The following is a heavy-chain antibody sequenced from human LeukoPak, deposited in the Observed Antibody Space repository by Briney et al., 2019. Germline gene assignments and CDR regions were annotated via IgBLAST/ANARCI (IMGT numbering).Heavy chain of an antibody. J-gene: IGHJ4*02. D-gene: IGHD4-17*01. CDR2: IIPIFGTA. CDR1: GYTFTGYY. Sequence: SVKVSCKASGYTFTGYYMHWVRQAPGQGLEWMGGIIPIFGTANYAQKFQGRVTITTDESTSTAYMELSSLRSEDTAVYYCARGVGYYGDLDYWGQGTLVTVSS. V-gene: IGHV1-69*05. CDR3: ARGVGYYGDLDY.